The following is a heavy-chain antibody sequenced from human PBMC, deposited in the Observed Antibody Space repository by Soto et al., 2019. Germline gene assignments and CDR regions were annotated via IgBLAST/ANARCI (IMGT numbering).Heavy chain of an antibody. CDR3: ARYCSGGSCYLDP. CDR1: GGSLSTSY. D-gene: IGHD2-15*01. V-gene: IGHV4-59*01. Sequence: SENLSLPCTGSGGSLSTSYQRLIRLLPGKGMEWIGYIYYSGSTNYNPSLKSRVTISVDTSKNQFSLKLSSVTAADTAVYYCARYCSGGSCYLDPWGQGTLVTVS. CDR2: IYYSGST. J-gene: IGHJ5*02.